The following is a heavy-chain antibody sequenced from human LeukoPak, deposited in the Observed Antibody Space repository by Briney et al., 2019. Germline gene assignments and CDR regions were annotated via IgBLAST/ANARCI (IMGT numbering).Heavy chain of an antibody. CDR3: AKLLPN. J-gene: IGHJ4*02. CDR1: GFPFSNRS. V-gene: IGHV3-23*01. Sequence: PGGSLLLSCAASGFPFSNRSMSWVRQAPGKGLEWVSTIGASDGTTYYADSVKGRFTISRDNSKNTLYLQMNSLRAEDTAIYYCAKLLPNWGQGTLVTVSS. CDR2: IGASDGTT.